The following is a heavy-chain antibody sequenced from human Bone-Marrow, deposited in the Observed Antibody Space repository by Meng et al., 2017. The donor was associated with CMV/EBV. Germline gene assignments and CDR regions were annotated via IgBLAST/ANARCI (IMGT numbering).Heavy chain of an antibody. J-gene: IGHJ4*02. Sequence: SETLSLTCTVSGGSISSSSNYYWGWIRQPPGKGLEWIGSIYYSGGTYYNPSLKDRVTISVDTSNNQFSLRLSSVTAADTAVYYCAKLRLGDWGQGTLVTVSS. D-gene: IGHD3-16*01. CDR1: GGSISSSSNYY. CDR3: AKLRLGD. V-gene: IGHV4-39*07. CDR2: IYYSGGT.